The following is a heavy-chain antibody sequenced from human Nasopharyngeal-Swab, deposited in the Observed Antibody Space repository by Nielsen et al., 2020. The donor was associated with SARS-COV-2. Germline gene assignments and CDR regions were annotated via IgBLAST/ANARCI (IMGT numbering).Heavy chain of an antibody. CDR2: ISSSSSYK. V-gene: IGHV3-21*01. J-gene: IGHJ6*03. CDR3: ARLEGQTEIMMYVGGYMDV. Sequence: GESLKISCAASGFSFSNYNMNWVRQAPGKGLEWVSSISSSSSYKYYADSVKGRFTISRDNAKNSLYLQMNSLRVEDTAVYYCARLEGQTEIMMYVGGYMDVWGKGTTVTVSS. CDR1: GFSFSNYN. D-gene: IGHD2-8*01.